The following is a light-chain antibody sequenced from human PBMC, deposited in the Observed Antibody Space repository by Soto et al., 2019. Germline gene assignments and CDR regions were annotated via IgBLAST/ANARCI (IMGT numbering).Light chain of an antibody. CDR3: QQYNSNPLT. CDR1: RSISAW. CDR2: KAS. Sequence: DIQMTQSPSTLSASLGDRVTITCRASRSISAWLAWYQLKPGKAPKLLIYKASTLEIGVPSRFSGSGSGTEFTLTISSLQPDDFATYYCQQYNSNPLTFGGGTKVEIK. V-gene: IGKV1-5*03. J-gene: IGKJ4*01.